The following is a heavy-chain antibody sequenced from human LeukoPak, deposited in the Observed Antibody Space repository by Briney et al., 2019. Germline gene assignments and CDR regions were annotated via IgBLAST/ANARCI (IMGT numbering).Heavy chain of an antibody. V-gene: IGHV3-74*03. CDR2: INSDGGAT. D-gene: IGHD4/OR15-4a*01. Sequence: SGGSLRLSCEASGFTFSRYWMHWVRQAPGKGLMWVSRINSDGGATTYADFVKGRFTISRDNAKNTVYLQMNSLRVDDTAIYYCERDYGAWGQGTLVTVSP. J-gene: IGHJ5*02. CDR1: GFTFSRYW. CDR3: ERDYGA.